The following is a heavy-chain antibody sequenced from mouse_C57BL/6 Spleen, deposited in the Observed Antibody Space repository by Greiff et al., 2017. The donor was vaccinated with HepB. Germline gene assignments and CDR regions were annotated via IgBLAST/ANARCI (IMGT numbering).Heavy chain of an antibody. Sequence: QVQLQQPGAELVRPGASVTLSCKASGYTFTDYEMHWVKQTPVHGLEWIGAIDPETGGTAYNQKFKGKAILTADKSSSTAYMELRSLTSEDSAVYYCTRDGSYWYFDVWGTGTTVTVSS. CDR2: IDPETGGT. CDR1: GYTFTDYE. J-gene: IGHJ1*03. D-gene: IGHD2-3*01. CDR3: TRDGSYWYFDV. V-gene: IGHV1-15*01.